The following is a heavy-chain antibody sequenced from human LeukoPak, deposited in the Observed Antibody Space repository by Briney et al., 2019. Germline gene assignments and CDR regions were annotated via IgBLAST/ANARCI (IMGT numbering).Heavy chain of an antibody. V-gene: IGHV1-46*01. D-gene: IGHD1-26*01. Sequence: ASVKVSCTASGYTFISYYMHWVRQAPGQGLEWMGIINPSGGSTNYAQKFQGRVTMTRDTSTSTVYMELSSLRSEDTAVYYCARAEVIVGTTGFDYWGQGTLVTVSS. J-gene: IGHJ4*02. CDR3: ARAEVIVGTTGFDY. CDR1: GYTFISYY. CDR2: INPSGGST.